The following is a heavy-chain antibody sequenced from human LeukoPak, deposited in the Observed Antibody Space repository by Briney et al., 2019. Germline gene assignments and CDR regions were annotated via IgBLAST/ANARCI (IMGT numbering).Heavy chain of an antibody. CDR1: GYTFTSYG. CDR3: ARVDYYDFWSGYFYGMDG. J-gene: IGHJ6*02. D-gene: IGHD3-3*01. CDR2: ISAYNDNT. Sequence: ASVKVSCKASGYTFTSYGITWVRQAPGQGLEWMGWISAYNDNTNSARKFQGRVTMTTDTSTSTAYMELRSLRSDDTAVYYCARVDYYDFWSGYFYGMDGWGQGTTVTVAS. V-gene: IGHV1-18*01.